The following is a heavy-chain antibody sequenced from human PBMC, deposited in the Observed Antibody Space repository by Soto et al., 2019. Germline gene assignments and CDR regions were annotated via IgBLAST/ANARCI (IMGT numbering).Heavy chain of an antibody. CDR2: IKGDGSET. V-gene: IGHV3-74*01. D-gene: IGHD6-13*01. Sequence: QAGGSLRLSCAASGFSFSNYWMHWVRQAPGKGLVWVSRIKGDGSETNYADSVKGRFTISRDNAKNTLYLQMNSLRAEDTAVYYCAKDLHIAATDYWGQGTLVTVSS. CDR3: AKDLHIAATDY. CDR1: GFSFSNYW. J-gene: IGHJ4*02.